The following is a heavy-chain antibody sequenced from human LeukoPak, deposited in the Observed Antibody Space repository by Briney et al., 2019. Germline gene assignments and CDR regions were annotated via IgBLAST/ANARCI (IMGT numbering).Heavy chain of an antibody. CDR2: ISSSGNTM. D-gene: IGHD1-26*01. Sequence: GGSLRLSCAASGFTFSSYRMNWVHQAPGKGLEWVSYISSSGNTMYYADSVKGRFTISRDNAKNSLSLQMNSLTAEDTAVYYCATESGTYSGTCFDYWGQGTLVTVSS. J-gene: IGHJ4*02. CDR3: ATESGTYSGTCFDY. V-gene: IGHV3-48*01. CDR1: GFTFSSYR.